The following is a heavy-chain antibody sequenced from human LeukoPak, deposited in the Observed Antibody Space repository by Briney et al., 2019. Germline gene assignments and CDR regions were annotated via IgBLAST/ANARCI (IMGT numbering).Heavy chain of an antibody. Sequence: GGSLRLSCTASGFTFSSYAMTWVRQTPGKGLEWVAAISGSGDATYHADSVKGRFTISRDNSKNTLCLQMNSLRAEDTAVYYCAKDLDYSNYFDYWGQGTLVTVSS. D-gene: IGHD4-11*01. CDR2: ISGSGDAT. CDR3: AKDLDYSNYFDY. J-gene: IGHJ4*02. V-gene: IGHV3-23*01. CDR1: GFTFSSYA.